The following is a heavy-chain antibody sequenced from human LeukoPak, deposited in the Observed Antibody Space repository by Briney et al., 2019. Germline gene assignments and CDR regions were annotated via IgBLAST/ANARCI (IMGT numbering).Heavy chain of an antibody. CDR1: GFTFAHFA. J-gene: IGHJ6*03. D-gene: IGHD3-9*01. Sequence: PGGSLRLSCTASGFTFAHFAMHWVRQAPGKGLEWVSRINWNSGSIHYADSVRGRFTISRDNGKNSLYSEMSSLRPEDTALYFCTKEFRTDYDILTGTYNYYYMDVWGSGTAVTVSS. CDR3: TKEFRTDYDILTGTYNYYYMDV. CDR2: INWNSGSI. V-gene: IGHV3-9*01.